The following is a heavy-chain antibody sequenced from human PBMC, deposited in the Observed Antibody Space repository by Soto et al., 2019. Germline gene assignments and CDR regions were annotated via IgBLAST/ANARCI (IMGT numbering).Heavy chain of an antibody. D-gene: IGHD4-4*01. CDR2: ISYDGSNK. Sequence: QVQLVESGGGVVQPGRSLRLSCAASGFTFSSYAMHWVRQAPGKGLEWVAVISYDGSNKYYADSVKGRFTISRDNSKNTLYLPMNSLRAEDTAVYYGAREGGNSYYDYWGLGSRVTLYS. V-gene: IGHV3-30*14. CDR1: GFTFSSYA. CDR3: AREGGNSYYDY. J-gene: IGHJ4*02.